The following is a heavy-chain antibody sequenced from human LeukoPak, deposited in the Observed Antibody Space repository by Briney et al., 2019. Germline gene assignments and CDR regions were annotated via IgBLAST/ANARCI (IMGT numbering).Heavy chain of an antibody. CDR1: GYTFTGYY. V-gene: IGHV1-2*02. CDR3: ARVSSSSSYYFDY. Sequence: ASVKVSCKASGYTFTGYYMHWVRQAPGQGLEWMGWINPNSGGTNYAQKFRGRVTMTRDTSISTAYMGLSGLRSDDTAVYYCARVSSSSSYYFDYWGQGTLVTVSS. D-gene: IGHD6-13*01. CDR2: INPNSGGT. J-gene: IGHJ4*02.